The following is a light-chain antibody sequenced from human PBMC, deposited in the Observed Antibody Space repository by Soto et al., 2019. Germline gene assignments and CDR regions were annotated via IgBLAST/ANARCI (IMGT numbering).Light chain of an antibody. CDR2: DAS. V-gene: IGKV3-11*01. CDR1: QSVSSY. Sequence: FTQSPGTLSLSPGERATLSCRASQSVSSYLAWYQQKPGQAPRIRIYDASNRATGIPARFSGSGSWTDFTLTVSSLEPEDFAVYYCQQYGKLTISFAQATRLEIK. CDR3: QQYGKLTIS. J-gene: IGKJ5*01.